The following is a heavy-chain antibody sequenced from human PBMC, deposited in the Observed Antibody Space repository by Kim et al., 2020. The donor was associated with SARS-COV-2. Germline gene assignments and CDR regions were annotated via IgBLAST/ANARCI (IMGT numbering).Heavy chain of an antibody. V-gene: IGHV4-59*01. J-gene: IGHJ4*02. CDR3: ARAPWRKDYFDY. Sequence: NYNPSLKSRVTISVDTSKNQFSLKLSSVTAADTAVYYCARAPWRKDYFDYWGQGTLVTVSS.